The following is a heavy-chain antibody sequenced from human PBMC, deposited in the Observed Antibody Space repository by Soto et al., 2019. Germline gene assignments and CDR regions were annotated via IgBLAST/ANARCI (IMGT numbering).Heavy chain of an antibody. D-gene: IGHD5-18*01. CDR3: ARDGGYSYGPLDY. CDR1: GFTFSSYS. CDR2: ISSSSSTI. V-gene: IGHV3-48*01. Sequence: GSLRLSCAASGFTFSSYSMNWVHQAPGKGLEWVSYISSSSSTIYYADSVKGRFTISRDNAKNSLYLQMNSLRAEDTAVYYCARDGGYSYGPLDYWGQGTLVTVSS. J-gene: IGHJ4*02.